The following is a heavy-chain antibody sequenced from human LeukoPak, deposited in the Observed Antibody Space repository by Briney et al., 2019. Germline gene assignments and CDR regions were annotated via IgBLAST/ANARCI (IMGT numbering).Heavy chain of an antibody. V-gene: IGHV4-59*08. D-gene: IGHD2-21*02. CDR1: GGSISNYY. Sequence: SETLSLACTVSGGSISNYYWSWIRQPPGKGLEWIGYIYSSGSTKYNPSLKSRVTISVDTPNNQFFLKLSSVTAADTAVYYCARHYCGGDCYTRFDYSGQGTLVTVSS. J-gene: IGHJ4*02. CDR2: IYSSGST. CDR3: ARHYCGGDCYTRFDY.